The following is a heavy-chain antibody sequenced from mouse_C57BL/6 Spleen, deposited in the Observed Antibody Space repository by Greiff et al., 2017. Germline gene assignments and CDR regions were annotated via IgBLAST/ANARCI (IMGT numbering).Heavy chain of an antibody. CDR1: GFTFNSSW. CDR2: IDPSSGGT. J-gene: IGHJ4*01. D-gene: IGHD4-1*01. V-gene: IGHV1-72*01. Sequence: QVQLQQSGAELVKPGASVKLSCKASGFTFNSSWMHWVKQRPGRGLEWIGRIDPSSGGTKYNEKFKGKATLTVDKPSSTAYLQLSSLTSEDSAVYYCSRSGNFYAMDYWGQGTSVTVSS. CDR3: SRSGNFYAMDY.